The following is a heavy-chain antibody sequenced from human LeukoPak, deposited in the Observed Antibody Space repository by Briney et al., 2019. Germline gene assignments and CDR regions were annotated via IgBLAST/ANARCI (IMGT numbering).Heavy chain of an antibody. Sequence: GASVKVSCKASGGTFSSYAISWVRQAPGQGLEWMGRINPNSGGTNYAQKFQGRVTMTRDTSISTAYMELSRLRSDDTAVYYCARDGGIAAAGNDYWGQGTLVTVSS. CDR1: GGTFSSYA. CDR3: ARDGGIAAAGNDY. CDR2: INPNSGGT. D-gene: IGHD6-13*01. J-gene: IGHJ4*02. V-gene: IGHV1-2*06.